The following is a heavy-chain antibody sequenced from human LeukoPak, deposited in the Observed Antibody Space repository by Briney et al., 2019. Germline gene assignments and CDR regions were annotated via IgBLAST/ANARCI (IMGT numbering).Heavy chain of an antibody. Sequence: PGRSLRLSCAASGFTFDDYAMHWVRQAPGKGLEWGSGISWNSGSIGYADSVKGRFTISRDNAKNSLYLQMNSLRAEDTALYYCAKDLSSSWYSGFDYWGQGTLVTVSS. D-gene: IGHD6-13*01. CDR1: GFTFDDYA. CDR2: ISWNSGSI. CDR3: AKDLSSSWYSGFDY. J-gene: IGHJ4*02. V-gene: IGHV3-9*01.